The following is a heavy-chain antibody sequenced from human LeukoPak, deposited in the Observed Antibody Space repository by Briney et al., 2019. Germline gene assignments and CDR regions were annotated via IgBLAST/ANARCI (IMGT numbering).Heavy chain of an antibody. CDR1: GYTFTSYY. D-gene: IGHD4-17*01. V-gene: IGHV1-46*01. Sequence: ASVKVSCKASGYTFTSYYMHWVRQAPGQGLEWMGIINPSGGSTSYAQKFQGRVTMTRDTSTSTVYMELSSLRSEDTAVYYCARDQGGTTVTTMGYGLDYWGQGTLVTVSS. CDR3: ARDQGGTTVTTMGYGLDY. J-gene: IGHJ4*02. CDR2: INPSGGST.